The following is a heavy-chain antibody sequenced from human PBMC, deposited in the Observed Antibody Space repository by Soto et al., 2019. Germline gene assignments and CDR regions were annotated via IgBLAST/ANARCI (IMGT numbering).Heavy chain of an antibody. Sequence: GASLKVSCKASGYTFTSYAMHWVRQAPGQRLEWMGWINAGNGNTKYSQKFQGRVTITRDTSASTAYMELSSLRSEDTAVYYCARPSYGDYYHGVDYWGQGTLVTVSS. D-gene: IGHD4-17*01. CDR2: INAGNGNT. CDR1: GYTFTSYA. J-gene: IGHJ4*02. V-gene: IGHV1-3*01. CDR3: ARPSYGDYYHGVDY.